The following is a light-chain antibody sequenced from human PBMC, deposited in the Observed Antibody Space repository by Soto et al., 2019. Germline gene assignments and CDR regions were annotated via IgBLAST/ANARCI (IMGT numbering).Light chain of an antibody. J-gene: IGKJ2*01. Sequence: EIVLTPSPGTLSLSPGERATVSCRASQSVSSSYLAWYQQKPGQAPRLLIYGSSRRATGIPDRFSGSGSGTDLTLTISRLEPEDFAVYYCQQYGTSPYTFGQGTKLEI. CDR3: QQYGTSPYT. CDR2: GSS. CDR1: QSVSSSY. V-gene: IGKV3-20*01.